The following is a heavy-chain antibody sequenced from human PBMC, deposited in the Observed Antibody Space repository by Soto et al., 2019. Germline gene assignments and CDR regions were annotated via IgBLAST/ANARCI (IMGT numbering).Heavy chain of an antibody. CDR1: GGSISSSSYY. J-gene: IGHJ5*02. Sequence: SETLSLTCTVSGGSISSSSYYWGWIRQPPGKGLEWIGSIYYSGSTYYNPSLKSRVTISVDTSKNQFSLELRSVTAADTAVYYCARLHCNSPNCVPLDPWGQGTLVTVSS. D-gene: IGHD2-2*01. CDR2: IYYSGST. V-gene: IGHV4-39*01. CDR3: ARLHCNSPNCVPLDP.